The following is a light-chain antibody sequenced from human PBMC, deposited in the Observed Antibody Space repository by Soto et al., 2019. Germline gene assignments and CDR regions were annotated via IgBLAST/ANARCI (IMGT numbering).Light chain of an antibody. J-gene: IGKJ5*01. V-gene: IGKV3-11*01. Sequence: EIVLTQSPATLSLSPGEVATLSCRASQSVGSYLGWYQHKPGQSPRLLIYGGSARATGIPARFSGSGSGKDFTLTISSLEPEDFAVYYCQQRSNWPHFGQGTRLEIK. CDR1: QSVGSY. CDR3: QQRSNWPH. CDR2: GGS.